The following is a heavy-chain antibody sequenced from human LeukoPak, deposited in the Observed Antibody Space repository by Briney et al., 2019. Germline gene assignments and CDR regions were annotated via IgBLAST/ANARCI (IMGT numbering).Heavy chain of an antibody. V-gene: IGHV1-2*04. D-gene: IGHD3-10*01. Sequence: ASVKVSCKASGYTFTGYYMHWVRQAPGQGLEWMGWINPNSGGTNYAQKFQGWVTMTRDTSISTAYMELSRLRSDDTAVYYCARDLSSPLAGYYYGSGSTWFDPRGQGTLVTVSS. J-gene: IGHJ5*02. CDR1: GYTFTGYY. CDR3: ARDLSSPLAGYYYGSGSTWFDP. CDR2: INPNSGGT.